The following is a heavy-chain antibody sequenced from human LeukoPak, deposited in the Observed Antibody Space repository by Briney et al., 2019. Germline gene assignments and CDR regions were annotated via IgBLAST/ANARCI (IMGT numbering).Heavy chain of an antibody. V-gene: IGHV5-51*01. J-gene: IGHJ6*03. Sequence: GESLKISCKGSGYSFTSYWIGWVRQMPGKGLEWMGIIYPGDSDTRYSPSFQGQVTISADKSTSTAYLQWSSLKASDTAMYHCASHSRSGYNYYYYYMDVWGKGTTVTVSS. D-gene: IGHD3-10*01. CDR1: GYSFTSYW. CDR2: IYPGDSDT. CDR3: ASHSRSGYNYYYYYMDV.